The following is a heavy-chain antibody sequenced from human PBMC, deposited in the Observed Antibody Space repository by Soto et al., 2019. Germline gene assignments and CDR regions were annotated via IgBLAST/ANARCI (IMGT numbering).Heavy chain of an antibody. D-gene: IGHD3-22*01. Sequence: QVQLVQSGAEVKKPGASVKVSCKASGYTFTGYDINWVRQATGQGLEWMAWMNAHSGNTNYAQKFQGRDTMTRNTSISTAYMELSSLRSEDTAMYYCARGRVIIGVDIWGQGTMVTVSS. CDR2: MNAHSGNT. V-gene: IGHV1-8*01. J-gene: IGHJ3*02. CDR3: ARGRVIIGVDI. CDR1: GYTFTGYD.